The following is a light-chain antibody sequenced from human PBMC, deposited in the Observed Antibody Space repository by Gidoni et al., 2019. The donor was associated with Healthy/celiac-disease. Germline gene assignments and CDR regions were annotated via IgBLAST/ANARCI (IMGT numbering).Light chain of an antibody. CDR3: QSYDSSLSGSEV. Sequence: QSVLTQPPSVSGAPGQRVTISCTGSSSNIGAGYDVHWYQQLPGTAPKLLIYGNSNRPSGVPDLFSGSKSGTSASLAITGLQAEDEADYHCQSYDSSLSGSEVFGGGTKLTVL. CDR1: SSNIGAGYD. J-gene: IGLJ2*01. CDR2: GNS. V-gene: IGLV1-40*01.